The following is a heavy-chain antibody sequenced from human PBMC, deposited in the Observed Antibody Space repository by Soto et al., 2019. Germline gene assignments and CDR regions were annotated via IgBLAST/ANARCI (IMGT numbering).Heavy chain of an antibody. CDR2: IKQDGSEK. D-gene: IGHD1-1*01. Sequence: GGSLRLSCAASGFTFSSYWMSWVRQAPGKGLEWVANIKQDGSEKYYVDSVKGRFTISRDNAKNSLYLQMNSLRAEDTAVYYCARDSYTGIPSFDYWGQGTLVTVSS. CDR1: GFTFSSYW. V-gene: IGHV3-7*03. J-gene: IGHJ4*02. CDR3: ARDSYTGIPSFDY.